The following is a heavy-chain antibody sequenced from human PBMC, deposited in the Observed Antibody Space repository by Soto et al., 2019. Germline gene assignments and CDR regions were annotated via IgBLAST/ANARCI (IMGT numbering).Heavy chain of an antibody. Sequence: LRLSCAASGFTFSSYGMHWVRQAPGKGLEWVAVISYDGSNKYYADSVKGRFTISRDNSKNTLYLQMNSLRAEDTAVYYCAKVTKRSSEFGYYYGMDVWGQGTTVTVSS. J-gene: IGHJ6*02. CDR1: GFTFSSYG. V-gene: IGHV3-30*18. CDR3: AKVTKRSSEFGYYYGMDV. D-gene: IGHD6-6*01. CDR2: ISYDGSNK.